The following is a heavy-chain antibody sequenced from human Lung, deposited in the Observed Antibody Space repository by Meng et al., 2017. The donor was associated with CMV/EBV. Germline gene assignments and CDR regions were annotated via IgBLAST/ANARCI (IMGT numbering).Heavy chain of an antibody. CDR1: GFTVTNYW. Sequence: GGSLTLSCAASGFTVTNYWMTWVRQAPGKGLEWVANIKQDGNGKLYVDSVRGRFTISRDNAENLVFLQMNSLRPGDTAVYYCAWPVRYRFDYWGQGSLVTVSS. J-gene: IGHJ4*02. CDR3: AWPVRYRFDY. D-gene: IGHD4-11*01. CDR2: IKQDGNGK. V-gene: IGHV3-7*01.